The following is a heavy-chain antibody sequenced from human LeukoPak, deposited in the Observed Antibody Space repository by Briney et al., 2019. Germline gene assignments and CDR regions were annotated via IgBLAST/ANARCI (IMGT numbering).Heavy chain of an antibody. J-gene: IGHJ3*02. Sequence: GGSLTLSCAASEFTVSVNYMSWVRQAPGKGLEWVSFIYSGGSTYYADSVKGRFTISRDNAKNSLYLQMSSLRAEDTALYYCARVRIAVAVVDAFDIWGQGTMVTVSS. D-gene: IGHD6-19*01. CDR2: IYSGGST. V-gene: IGHV3-53*01. CDR1: EFTVSVNY. CDR3: ARVRIAVAVVDAFDI.